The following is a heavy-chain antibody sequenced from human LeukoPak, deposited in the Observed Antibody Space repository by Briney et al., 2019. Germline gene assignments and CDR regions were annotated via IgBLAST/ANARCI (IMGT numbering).Heavy chain of an antibody. D-gene: IGHD3-22*01. CDR3: ARNGDYYEKSGYYYLFDF. J-gene: IGHJ4*02. CDR2: IYYSGSA. Sequence: SETLSLTCTVSGVSIISGGHYWSWIRQHPGKGLEWIGYIYYSGSANYNPSLKSRVTISVDPSKNQFSLKLSSVTAADTAVYYCARNGDYYEKSGYYYLFDFWGQGTLVTVSS. CDR1: GVSIISGGHY. V-gene: IGHV4-61*08.